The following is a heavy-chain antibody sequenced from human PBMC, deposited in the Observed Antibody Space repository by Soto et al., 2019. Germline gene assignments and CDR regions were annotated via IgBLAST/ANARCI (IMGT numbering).Heavy chain of an antibody. J-gene: IGHJ2*01. CDR3: ARRVAVPCNRGYFDL. V-gene: IGHV4-59*08. CDR1: GDSISGYY. Sequence: QVQLQESGPGLVKPSETLSLTCTVSGDSISGYYWSWIRQPPGKGLEWIGSIYYRGSTNYNPSLKSRVTISVDTSRNQFSPKLSSVAATDTAIYYCARRVAVPCNRGYFDLWGRGTLVTVSS. CDR2: IYYRGST. D-gene: IGHD2-2*01.